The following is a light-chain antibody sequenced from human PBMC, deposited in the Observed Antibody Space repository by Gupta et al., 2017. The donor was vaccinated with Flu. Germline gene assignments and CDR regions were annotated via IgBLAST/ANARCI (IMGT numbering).Light chain of an antibody. CDR3: AAWDDSLNLYV. V-gene: IGLV1-44*01. CDR1: SSNSGSNT. J-gene: IGLJ1*01. CDR2: SDN. Sequence: QSVLTQPPSASGTPGQRVTISCSGSSSNSGSNTVNWYQQLPGTAPKLLIYSDNQRPSGVPDRLSGSKSGTSASLAIGGLQSDDEADYYCAAWDDSLNLYVFGTATKVTVL.